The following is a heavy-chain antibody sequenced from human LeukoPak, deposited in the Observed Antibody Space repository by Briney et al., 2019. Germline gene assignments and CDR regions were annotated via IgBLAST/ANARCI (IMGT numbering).Heavy chain of an antibody. V-gene: IGHV1-69*02. CDR1: GGTFSSYT. D-gene: IGHD1-26*01. CDR3: ARGELMDDY. J-gene: IGHJ4*02. CDR2: IIPILGIA. Sequence: SVKVSCKASGGTFSSYTISWVRQAPGQGLEWMGRIIPILGIANYARKFQGRVTITADTSTSTAYMELRSLRSDDTTVYYCARGELMDDYWGQGTLVTVSS.